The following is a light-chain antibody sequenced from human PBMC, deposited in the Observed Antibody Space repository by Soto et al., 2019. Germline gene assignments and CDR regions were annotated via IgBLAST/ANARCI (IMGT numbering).Light chain of an antibody. Sequence: EIVLTQSPGTLSLSPGERATLSGRASHSGSSSYLAWYQQKPGQAPRLLIYGASSRATGIPDRFSGSGSGTDFTLTISRLEPEDFAVYYCQQYGNSPITFGQGTRLEI. CDR3: QQYGNSPIT. V-gene: IGKV3-20*01. CDR2: GAS. CDR1: HSGSSSY. J-gene: IGKJ5*01.